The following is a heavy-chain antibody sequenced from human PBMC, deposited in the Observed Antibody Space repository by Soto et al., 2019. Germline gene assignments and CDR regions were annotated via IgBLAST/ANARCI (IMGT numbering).Heavy chain of an antibody. CDR3: ARFPLYCSGGSCYPNWFDP. V-gene: IGHV5-10-1*01. CDR2: IDPSDSYT. J-gene: IGHJ5*02. CDR1: GYSFTSYW. Sequence: PXECLKISFKCSGYSFTSYWISWVRQIPGKGLEWMGRIDPSDSYTNYSPSFQGHVTISADKSISTAYLQWSSLKASDTAIYYCARFPLYCSGGSCYPNWFDPWGQGTLVTVSS. D-gene: IGHD2-15*01.